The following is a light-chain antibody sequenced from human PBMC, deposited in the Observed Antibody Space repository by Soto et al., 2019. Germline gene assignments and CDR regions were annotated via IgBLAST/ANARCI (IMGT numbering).Light chain of an antibody. Sequence: EIVMTQSPATLSLSPGERATLSCGASQSLSSNLAWFQQKPGQAPRLLIYGASTRAAGIPARFSGSGSATEFTLTISSLQSEDFAVYYCQQYYNWPLYTFGQGTKLEI. J-gene: IGKJ2*01. CDR2: GAS. CDR3: QQYYNWPLYT. CDR1: QSLSSN. V-gene: IGKV3-15*01.